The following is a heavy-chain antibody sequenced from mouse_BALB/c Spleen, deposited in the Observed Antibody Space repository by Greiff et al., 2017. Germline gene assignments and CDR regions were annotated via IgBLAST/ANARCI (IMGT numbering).Heavy chain of an antibody. CDR1: GYSFTSYW. Sequence: VQLKQSGTVLARPGASVKMSCKASGYSFTSYWMRWVKQRPGQGLEWIGAIYPGNSDTSYNQKFKGKAKLTAVTSASTAYMQLSSLTDEVSAVYCCTSDYYPAYFDVWGQGTTVTVSS. CDR2: IYPGNSDT. J-gene: IGHJ1*01. CDR3: TSDYYPAYFDV. D-gene: IGHD1-1*01. V-gene: IGHV1-5*01.